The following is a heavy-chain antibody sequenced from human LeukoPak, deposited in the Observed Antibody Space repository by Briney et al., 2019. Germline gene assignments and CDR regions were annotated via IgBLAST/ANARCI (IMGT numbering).Heavy chain of an antibody. CDR1: GFTFDDYA. CDR2: IYSGGST. CDR3: ARDMRVSGGDSSG. D-gene: IGHD6-19*01. J-gene: IGHJ4*02. V-gene: IGHV3-66*01. Sequence: QAGGSLRLSCAASGFTFDDYAMHWVRQAPGKGLEWVSVIYSGGSTYYADSVKGRFTISRDNSKNTLYLQMNSLRAEDTAVYYCARDMRVSGGDSSGWGQGTLVTVSS.